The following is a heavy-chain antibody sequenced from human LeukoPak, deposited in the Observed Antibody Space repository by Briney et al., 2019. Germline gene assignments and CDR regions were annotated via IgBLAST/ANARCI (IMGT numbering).Heavy chain of an antibody. CDR3: AKGSAGGRPYYFDY. D-gene: IGHD6-13*01. Sequence: GGSLRLSCAASGFTFSGYSLTWVRQAPGKGLEWVSSISNTGSYTYYLDSVKGRFTISRDNSKNTLYLQMNSLRAEDTAVYYCAKGSAGGRPYYFDYWGQGTLVPVSS. CDR1: GFTFSGYS. CDR2: ISNTGSYT. V-gene: IGHV3-21*04. J-gene: IGHJ4*02.